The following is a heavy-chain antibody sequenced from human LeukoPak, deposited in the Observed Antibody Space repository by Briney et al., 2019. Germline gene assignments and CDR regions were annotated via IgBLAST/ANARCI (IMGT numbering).Heavy chain of an antibody. V-gene: IGHV1-2*02. CDR1: VYTFTGYN. Sequence: GASVKVSCKASVYTFTGYNMHWVRQGPGQGLGWMGWINPDNGGRNYAQKFQGRVTMTRDTSISTAYMELSRLRSDDTAVYYCVREYSAGWYGGCDYWGQGTLVTVSS. CDR2: INPDNGGR. CDR3: VREYSAGWYGGCDY. D-gene: IGHD6-19*01. J-gene: IGHJ4*02.